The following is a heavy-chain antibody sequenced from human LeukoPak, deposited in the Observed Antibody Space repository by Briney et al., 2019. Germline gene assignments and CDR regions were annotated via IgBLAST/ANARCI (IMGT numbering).Heavy chain of an antibody. J-gene: IGHJ4*02. D-gene: IGHD2-15*01. V-gene: IGHV4-59*01. CDR2: IFHSGST. CDR1: TDSTNTYY. Sequence: PSETLSLTCSVSTDSTNTYYWTWIRQSPGKGLEWIGHIFHSGSTDYKPSFKNRVTISIDMSRKELSLKLTSVTVADTAMYYCVRLRWELLAPYFDHWGQGAFVIVSS. CDR3: VRLRWELLAPYFDH.